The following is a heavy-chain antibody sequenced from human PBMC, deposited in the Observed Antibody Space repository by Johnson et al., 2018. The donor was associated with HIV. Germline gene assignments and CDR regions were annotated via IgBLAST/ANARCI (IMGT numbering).Heavy chain of an antibody. CDR2: ISYDGSNK. CDR1: GFTFSSYA. CDR3: ARGLGSSWTGDAFDI. D-gene: IGHD6-13*01. V-gene: IGHV3-30*04. Sequence: QVQLVESGGGVVQPGRSLRLSCVASGFTFSSYAMHWVRQAPGKGLEWVAVISYDGSNKDYADSVKGRFSISRDNSKNTLYLQMNSLRAEDTAVYYCARGLGSSWTGDAFDIWGQGTMVTVSS. J-gene: IGHJ3*02.